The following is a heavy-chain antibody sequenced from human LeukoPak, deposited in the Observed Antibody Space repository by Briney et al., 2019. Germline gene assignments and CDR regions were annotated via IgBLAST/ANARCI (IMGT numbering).Heavy chain of an antibody. CDR1: GFTFISYW. V-gene: IGHV3-74*01. Sequence: GGSLTLSCAASGFTFISYWMHWVRQAPGKGLVWVSRIKSDGSSTSYADSVKGRFTIFRDNAKNTLYLQMNSLRAEGTAVYSCVREYYDFWSGYYHYFDYWGQGTLVTVSS. D-gene: IGHD3-3*01. CDR3: VREYYDFWSGYYHYFDY. J-gene: IGHJ4*02. CDR2: IKSDGSST.